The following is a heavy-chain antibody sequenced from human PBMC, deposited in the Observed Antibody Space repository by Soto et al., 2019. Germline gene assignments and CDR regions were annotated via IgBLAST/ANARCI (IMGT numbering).Heavy chain of an antibody. J-gene: IGHJ5*02. CDR1: GGSISSHY. CDR3: ARGSGLRHYRPGINWFDP. Sequence: PSATLSLTCTVSGGSISSHYWSWIREPPGRGLEWIGHIYYSGSSDYNPSLKSRLTISVDTSKNQFSLRLRSVTAADTAVYYCARGSGLRHYRPGINWFDPWGQGSLVTVSS. D-gene: IGHD3-3*01. CDR2: IYYSGSS. V-gene: IGHV4-59*11.